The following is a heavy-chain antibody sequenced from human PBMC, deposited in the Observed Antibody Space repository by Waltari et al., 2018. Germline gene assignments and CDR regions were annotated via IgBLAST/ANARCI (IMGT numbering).Heavy chain of an antibody. CDR2: INPDSGDT. J-gene: IGHJ5*02. D-gene: IGHD3-3*01. CDR1: GYTFTGYY. V-gene: IGHV1-2*02. Sequence: QVHLVQSGAEVKKPGASVKVSCKASGYTFTGYYMHWVRQAPGQGLEWMGWINPDSGDTNLPQSFEGRVTMTRDTAITTVYMELRRLTSDDTAFYYCAGDRGGDLGVVTNNWLDPWGQGTLVTVSS. CDR3: AGDRGGDLGVVTNNWLDP.